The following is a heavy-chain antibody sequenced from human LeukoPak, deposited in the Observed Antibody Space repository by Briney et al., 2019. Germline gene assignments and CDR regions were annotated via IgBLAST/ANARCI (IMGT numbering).Heavy chain of an antibody. CDR1: GGSFSGYY. Sequence: SETLSLTCAVYGGSFSGYYWSWIRQPPGNGLEWIGEINHSGSTYYNPSLKSRVTISVDTSKNQFSLKLSSVTAADTAVYYCAREDYGGNSGFDYWGQGTLVTVSS. CDR3: AREDYGGNSGFDY. CDR2: INHSGST. J-gene: IGHJ4*02. V-gene: IGHV4-34*09. D-gene: IGHD4-23*01.